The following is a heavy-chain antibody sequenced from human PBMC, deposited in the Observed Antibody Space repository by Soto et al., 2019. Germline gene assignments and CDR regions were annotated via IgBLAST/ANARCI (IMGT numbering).Heavy chain of an antibody. J-gene: IGHJ4*02. CDR1: GSTFSAYA. CDR2: IWYDGSNE. V-gene: IGHV3-33*01. CDR3: AREEPGTFDC. D-gene: IGHD1-1*01. Sequence: QVQLVESGGAVVQPGTSLRLSCTVSGSTFSAYAMHWVRQAPGKGLEWVAVIWYDGSNEDYADSVKGRFTISRDNSKNTLFLQMNSLRVEDTAVYYCAREEPGTFDCWGQGTLVTVSS.